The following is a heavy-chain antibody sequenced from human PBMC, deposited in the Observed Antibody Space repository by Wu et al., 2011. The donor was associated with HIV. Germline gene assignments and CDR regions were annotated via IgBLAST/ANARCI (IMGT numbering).Heavy chain of an antibody. V-gene: IGHV1-69*06. Sequence: FSSYAISWVRQAPGQGLEWMEGSSLSLVQQTTHRSSRAESRLPRTNPRALAYMELSSLRSEDTAVYYCALRTRAGSGSDYWGQGTLVTVSS. J-gene: IGHJ4*02. CDR2: SSLSLVQ. D-gene: IGHD3-10*01. CDR1: FSSYA. CDR3: ALRTRAGSGSDY.